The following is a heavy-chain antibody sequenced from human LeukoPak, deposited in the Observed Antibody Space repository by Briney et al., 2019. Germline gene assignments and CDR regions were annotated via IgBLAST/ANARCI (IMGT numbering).Heavy chain of an antibody. CDR2: IYPGDSDT. D-gene: IGHD2-8*02. J-gene: IGHJ4*02. V-gene: IGHV5-51*01. Sequence: GESLKISCKGSGYSFTSYWIGWVRQMPGRGLEWMGIIYPGDSDTRYSPSFQRQVTISADKSISTAYLRWSSLKASDTAMYYCAMGSVPYYFDYWGQGTLVTVSS. CDR1: GYSFTSYW. CDR3: AMGSVPYYFDY.